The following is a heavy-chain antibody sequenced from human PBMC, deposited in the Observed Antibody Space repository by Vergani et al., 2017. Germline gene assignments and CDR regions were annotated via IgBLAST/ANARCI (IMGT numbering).Heavy chain of an antibody. D-gene: IGHD6-19*01. CDR1: GFTFDDYT. CDR3: AKVISGLPEYYYYYYGMDV. Sequence: EVQLVESGGVVVQPGGSLRLSCAASGFTFDDYTMHWVRQAPGKGLEWVSLISWDGGSTYYADSVKGRFTISRDNSKNSLYLQMNSLRTEDTALYYCAKVISGLPEYYYYYYGMDVWGQGTTVTVSS. J-gene: IGHJ6*02. V-gene: IGHV3-43*01. CDR2: ISWDGGST.